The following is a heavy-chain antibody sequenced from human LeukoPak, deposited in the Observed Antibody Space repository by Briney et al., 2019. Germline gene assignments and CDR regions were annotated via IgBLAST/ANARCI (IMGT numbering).Heavy chain of an antibody. CDR3: ARAVESGYDGN. Sequence: ASVKASCKASGYTFTSYGISWVRQAPGQGLEWMGWISAYNGNTNYAQKLQGRVTMTTDTSTSTAYMELSSLRSEDTAVYYCARAVESGYDGNWGQGTLVTVSS. CDR1: GYTFTSYG. J-gene: IGHJ4*02. CDR2: ISAYNGNT. D-gene: IGHD5-12*01. V-gene: IGHV1-18*01.